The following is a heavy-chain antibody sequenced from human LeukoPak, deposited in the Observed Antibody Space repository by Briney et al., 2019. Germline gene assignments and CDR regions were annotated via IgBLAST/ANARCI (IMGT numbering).Heavy chain of an antibody. CDR3: AKDDDDSSGYRFHYFDY. D-gene: IGHD3-22*01. CDR2: ISGSGGST. V-gene: IGHV3-23*01. J-gene: IGHJ4*02. Sequence: GGSLRLSCVASGFTFSSSWMNWVRQAPGKGLEWVSAISGSGGSTYYADSVKGRFTISRDNSKNTLYLQMNSLRAEDTAVYYCAKDDDDSSGYRFHYFDYWGQGTLVTVSS. CDR1: GFTFSSSW.